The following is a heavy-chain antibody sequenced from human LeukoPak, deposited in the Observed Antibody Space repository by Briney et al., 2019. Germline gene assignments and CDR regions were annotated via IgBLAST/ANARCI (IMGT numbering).Heavy chain of an antibody. V-gene: IGHV3-30*02. Sequence: GGSLRLSCAASGFTFRNYVIHWVRQAPGKGLDWVALIWYDGNNKYYADSVKGRFTISRDNSKNTLYLQVNSLRAEDTAVYYCAKDESAGDYNFDYWGQGTLVTVSS. CDR1: GFTFRNYV. D-gene: IGHD4-17*01. CDR3: AKDESAGDYNFDY. J-gene: IGHJ4*02. CDR2: IWYDGNNK.